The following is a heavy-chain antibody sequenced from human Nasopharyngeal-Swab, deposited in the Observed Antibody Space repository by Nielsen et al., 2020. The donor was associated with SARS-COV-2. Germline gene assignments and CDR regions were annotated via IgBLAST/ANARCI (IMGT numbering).Heavy chain of an antibody. D-gene: IGHD2-15*01. CDR2: INTITGNP. V-gene: IGHV7-4-1*02. CDR1: GYTFTNYA. Sequence: ASVKVSCKASGYTFTNYAMNWVRQAPGQGLEWMGWINTITGNPTYAQGFTGRFVFSLDTSVTTTYLQISSLKAEDTAVYYCATETYCSGGSCQDYWGQGTLVTVSS. J-gene: IGHJ4*02. CDR3: ATETYCSGGSCQDY.